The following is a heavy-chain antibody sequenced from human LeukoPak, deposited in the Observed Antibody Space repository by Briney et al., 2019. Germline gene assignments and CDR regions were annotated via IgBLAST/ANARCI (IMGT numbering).Heavy chain of an antibody. D-gene: IGHD7-27*01. CDR1: GYTFISYY. V-gene: IGHV1-2*02. J-gene: IGHJ3*01. CDR2: FNPNTGGT. Sequence: ASVKVSCKASGYTFISYYMHWMRQAPGQGLECMGWFNPNTGGTNYAQNFQGRITMTRDTSISTAYMELSGLRSDDTAVYYCARELGRNAFDVWGQGTMVTVSS. CDR3: ARELGRNAFDV.